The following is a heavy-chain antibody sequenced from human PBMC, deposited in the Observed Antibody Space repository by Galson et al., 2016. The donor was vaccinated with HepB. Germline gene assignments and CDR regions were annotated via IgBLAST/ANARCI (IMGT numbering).Heavy chain of an antibody. D-gene: IGHD1-26*01. J-gene: IGHJ4*02. V-gene: IGHV1-3*01. CDR1: GYTFTSYL. CDR2: INAGNGNT. CDR3: ATIAGATTY. Sequence: SGYTFTSYLMHWVRQAPGQRLEWMGWINAGNGNTKYSQKFQARVTITRDTSASTAYMELSSLRSEDTAVFYCATIAGATTYWGQGTLVTVSS.